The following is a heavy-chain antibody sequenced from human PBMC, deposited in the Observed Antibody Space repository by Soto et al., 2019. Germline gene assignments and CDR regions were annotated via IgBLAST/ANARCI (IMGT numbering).Heavy chain of an antibody. CDR1: GLTFSRYA. CDR2: IIYDGSNK. CDR3: AAELGNTGYDGHDY. Sequence: QVQLVESGGGVVQPGRSLRLSCAASGLTFSRYAMHWVRQAPGKGLEWVAVIIYDGSNKHYADSVQGRFTISRDNSKNTLYLQMTSLRAEDTAVYYCAAELGNTGYDGHDYWGQGTLVTVSS. V-gene: IGHV3-30*04. J-gene: IGHJ4*02. D-gene: IGHD5-12*01.